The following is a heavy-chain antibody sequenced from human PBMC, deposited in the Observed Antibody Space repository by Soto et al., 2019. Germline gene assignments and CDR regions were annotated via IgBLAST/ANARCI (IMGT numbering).Heavy chain of an antibody. D-gene: IGHD2-2*01. Sequence: ASVKVSCKASGYSFTSYAIYWVRQAPGQRLEWMGWINAGNGNTKYSQKLQGRVTFTGDTSASTAHMELSSLRSEDTAVYFCARGVENIVLVLDGFGHCCMDVSGQVTTVTVSS. CDR3: ARGVENIVLVLDGFGHCCMDV. CDR2: INAGNGNT. V-gene: IGHV1-3*01. J-gene: IGHJ6*02. CDR1: GYSFTSYA.